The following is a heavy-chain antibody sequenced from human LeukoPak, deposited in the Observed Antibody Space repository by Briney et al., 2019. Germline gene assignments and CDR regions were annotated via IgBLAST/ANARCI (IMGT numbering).Heavy chain of an antibody. CDR3: AKDIGFGELLEAFDI. D-gene: IGHD3-10*01. V-gene: IGHV3-9*01. CDR2: ISWNSGSI. Sequence: GGSLRLSCAASGFTFDDYAMHWVRQAPGKGLEWVSGISWNSGSIGYADSVKGRFTISRDNAKNSLYLQMNSLRAEDTALYYCAKDIGFGELLEAFDIWGQGTMVTVSP. J-gene: IGHJ3*02. CDR1: GFTFDDYA.